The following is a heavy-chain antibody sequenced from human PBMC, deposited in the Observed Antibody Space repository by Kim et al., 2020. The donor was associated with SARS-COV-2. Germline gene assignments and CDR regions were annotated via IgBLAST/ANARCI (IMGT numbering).Heavy chain of an antibody. V-gene: IGHV1-2*02. CDR3: ARDVNGMDV. J-gene: IGHJ6*02. CDR2: GGT. Sequence: GGTNYAQKFQGRVTMTRDTSISTAYMELSRLRSDDTAVYYCARDVNGMDVWGQGTTVTVSS.